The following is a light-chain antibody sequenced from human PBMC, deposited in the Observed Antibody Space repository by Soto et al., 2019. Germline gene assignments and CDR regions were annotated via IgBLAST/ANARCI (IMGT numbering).Light chain of an antibody. V-gene: IGKV1-5*01. J-gene: IGKJ2*01. CDR1: QSISVY. Sequence: DIQMTQSPSTLSASVGDRVTITCRASQSISVYLAWYQQSPREAPKLLIYGGSSLESGVPSRFSGSGSGTEFTLTISSLQPTDFATYYCHQYATSSPTFGQGTKVEI. CDR3: HQYATSSPT. CDR2: GGS.